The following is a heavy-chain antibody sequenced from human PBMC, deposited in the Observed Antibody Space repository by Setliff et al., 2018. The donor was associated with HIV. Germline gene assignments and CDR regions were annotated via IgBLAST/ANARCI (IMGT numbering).Heavy chain of an antibody. CDR2: ISSNGGSA. J-gene: IGHJ3*02. Sequence: GGSLRLSCAASGFTCTNFAMHWVRQAPGKGLEYVSGISSNGGSAYYADFVKGRFTISRDNSKNTLYLQMGSLRVEDMAVYYCARDVADDQNRYDALDMWGQVTVVTVSS. D-gene: IGHD2-2*01. CDR3: ARDVADDQNRYDALDM. V-gene: IGHV3-64*02. CDR1: GFTCTNFA.